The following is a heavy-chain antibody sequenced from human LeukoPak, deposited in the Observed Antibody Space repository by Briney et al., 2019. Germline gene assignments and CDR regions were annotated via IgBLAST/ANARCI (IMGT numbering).Heavy chain of an antibody. CDR3: ARDGGSGYVFWFDP. V-gene: IGHV3-30*04. J-gene: IGHJ5*02. Sequence: GGSLRLSCAASGFTFSSYAMHWVRQAPGKGLEWVALISYDGSNKYYGDSVKGRFTISRDNSKNTLYLQMNSLRAEDTAVYYWARDGGSGYVFWFDPWGQGTLVTVSS. CDR2: ISYDGSNK. D-gene: IGHD5-12*01. CDR1: GFTFSSYA.